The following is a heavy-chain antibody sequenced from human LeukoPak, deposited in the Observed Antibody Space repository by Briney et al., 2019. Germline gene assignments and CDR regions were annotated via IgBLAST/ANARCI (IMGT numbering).Heavy chain of an antibody. CDR1: GGSISSYY. V-gene: IGHV4-59*05. Sequence: SETLSLTCTVSGGSISSYYWSWTRQPPGKGLEWIGSIYYSGSTYYNPSLKSRVTISVDTSKNQFSLKLSSVTAADTAVYYCARLYSGSYPYYFDYWGQGTLVTVSS. D-gene: IGHD1-26*01. CDR2: IYYSGST. J-gene: IGHJ4*02. CDR3: ARLYSGSYPYYFDY.